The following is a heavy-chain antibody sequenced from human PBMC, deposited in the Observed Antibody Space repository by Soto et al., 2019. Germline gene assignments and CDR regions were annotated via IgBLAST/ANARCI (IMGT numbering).Heavy chain of an antibody. CDR3: ARDGGWCSSTTCYYYGMDV. Sequence: PGGSLRLSCAASGFTFSSYEMTWVRQALGKGLEWVSYISSSGTTIYYADSVKDRFTISRDNAKNSLYLQMNSLRAEDTAVYYCARDGGWCSSTTCYYYGMDVWGQGTTVTVSS. V-gene: IGHV3-48*03. CDR2: ISSSGTTI. J-gene: IGHJ6*02. D-gene: IGHD2-2*01. CDR1: GFTFSSYE.